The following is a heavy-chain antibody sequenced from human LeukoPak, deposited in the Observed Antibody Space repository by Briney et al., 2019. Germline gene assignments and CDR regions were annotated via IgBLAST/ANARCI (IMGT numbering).Heavy chain of an antibody. V-gene: IGHV4-59*01. J-gene: IGHJ4*02. CDR1: GGSISSYY. D-gene: IGHD6-19*01. Sequence: SETLSLTCTVSGGSISSYYWSWIRQPPGKGLEWIGYIYYSGSTNCNPSLKSRVTTSVDTSKNQFSLKLSSVTAADTAVYYCARDPGYSSGWFDYWGQGTLVTVSS. CDR2: IYYSGST. CDR3: ARDPGYSSGWFDY.